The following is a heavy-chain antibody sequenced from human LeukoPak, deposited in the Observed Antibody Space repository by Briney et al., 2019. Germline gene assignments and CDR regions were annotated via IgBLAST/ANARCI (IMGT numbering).Heavy chain of an antibody. Sequence: PGGSLRLSCAASGFTFSSYNMNWVRQAPGKGLEWVSSISSSSSYIYYADSVKGRFTISRDNAKNSLYLQMNSLRAEDTAVYYCARDRGSGWYPNFDYWGQGTLVTVSS. CDR2: ISSSSSYI. CDR1: GFTFSSYN. D-gene: IGHD6-19*01. CDR3: ARDRGSGWYPNFDY. V-gene: IGHV3-21*01. J-gene: IGHJ4*02.